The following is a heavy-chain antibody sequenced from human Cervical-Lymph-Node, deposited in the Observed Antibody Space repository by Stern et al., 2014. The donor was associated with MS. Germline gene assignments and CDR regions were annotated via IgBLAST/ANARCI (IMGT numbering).Heavy chain of an antibody. CDR3: AREGDSTSFDY. D-gene: IGHD6-6*01. Sequence: EVHLVESGGGLVQPGGSLRLSCAASGFTFSSYDMHWVRQATGKGLEWVAAIGTAGDTYYPGSVKGRFTISRQNAKNSLYLQMNSLRAGDTAVYYCAREGDSTSFDYWGQGTLVTVSS. CDR2: IGTAGDT. J-gene: IGHJ4*02. V-gene: IGHV3-13*01. CDR1: GFTFSSYD.